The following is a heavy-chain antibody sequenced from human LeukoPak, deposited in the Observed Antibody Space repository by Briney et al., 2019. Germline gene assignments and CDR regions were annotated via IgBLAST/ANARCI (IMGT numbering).Heavy chain of an antibody. CDR2: ISSSGSTI. CDR1: GFTFSSYE. D-gene: IGHD2-15*01. J-gene: IGHJ4*02. Sequence: SGGSLRLSCVASGFTFSSYEMNWVRQAPGKGLEWVSYISSSGSTIYYADSVKGRFTISRDNAKNSLYLQMNSLRAEDTAVYYCARGAPLVVVVAATGVSGFDYWGQGTLVTVSS. V-gene: IGHV3-48*03. CDR3: ARGAPLVVVVAATGVSGFDY.